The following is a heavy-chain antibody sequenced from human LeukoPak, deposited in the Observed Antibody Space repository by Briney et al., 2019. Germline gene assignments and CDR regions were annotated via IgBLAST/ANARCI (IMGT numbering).Heavy chain of an antibody. Sequence: SSETLSLTCTVSGGSISSYHWSWIRQPPGKGLEWIGYIYYSGSTNYNPSLKSRVTISVDTSKNQFSLKLSSVTAADTAVYYCARDKVEMDYWGQGTLVTVSS. D-gene: IGHD5-24*01. V-gene: IGHV4-59*01. J-gene: IGHJ4*02. CDR2: IYYSGST. CDR3: ARDKVEMDY. CDR1: GGSISSYH.